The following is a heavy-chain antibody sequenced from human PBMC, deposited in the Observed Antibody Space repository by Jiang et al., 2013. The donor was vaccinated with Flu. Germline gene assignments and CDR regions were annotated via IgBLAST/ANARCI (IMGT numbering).Heavy chain of an antibody. CDR3: AKDDSSGLSYYYYGMDV. CDR2: ISGSGGST. J-gene: IGHJ6*02. CDR1: GFTFSSYA. D-gene: IGHD3-22*01. V-gene: IGHV3-23*01. Sequence: GSLRLSCAASGFTFSSYAMSWVRQAPGKGLEWVSAISGSGGSTYYADSVKGRFTISRDNSKNTLYLQMNSLRAEDTAVYYCAKDDSSGLSYYYYGMDVWGQGTTVTVSS.